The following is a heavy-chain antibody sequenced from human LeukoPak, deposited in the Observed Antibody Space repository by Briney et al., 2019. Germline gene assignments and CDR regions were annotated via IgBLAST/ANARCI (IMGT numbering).Heavy chain of an antibody. CDR3: ARETHDYGDYTFDY. J-gene: IGHJ4*02. D-gene: IGHD4-17*01. CDR1: GGSITSSSHY. CDR2: IYHSGST. V-gene: IGHV4-39*07. Sequence: SETLSLTCTVSGGSITSSSHYWGWIRQPPGKGLEWIGTIYHSGSTYDNPSLKSRVTISVDTSKNQFSLKVSSVTAADTAVYYCARETHDYGDYTFDYWGQGTLVTVSS.